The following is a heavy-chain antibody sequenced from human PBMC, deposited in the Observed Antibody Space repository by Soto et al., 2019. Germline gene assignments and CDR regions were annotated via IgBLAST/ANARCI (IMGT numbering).Heavy chain of an antibody. CDR2: IGTAGDT. Sequence: GGSLRLSCAASGFTFSSYDMHWVRQATGKGLEWVSAIGTAGDTYYPGSVKGRFTISRENAKNSLYLQMNSLRAGDTAVYYCASSPPCGDHYIYGLDIWGQGTTVTVSS. J-gene: IGHJ6*02. CDR1: GFTFSSYD. D-gene: IGHD2-21*01. CDR3: ASSPPCGDHYIYGLDI. V-gene: IGHV3-13*04.